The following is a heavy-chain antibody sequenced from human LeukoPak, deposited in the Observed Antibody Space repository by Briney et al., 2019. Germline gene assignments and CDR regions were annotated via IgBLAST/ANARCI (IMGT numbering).Heavy chain of an antibody. J-gene: IGHJ3*02. D-gene: IGHD2-2*01. CDR2: ISSSGSTI. CDR1: GFTFSDYY. CDR3: ARDRRYCSSTSCSMGGAFDI. V-gene: IGHV3-11*04. Sequence: PGGSLRLSCAASGFTFSDYYMSWIRQAPGKGLEWVSYISSSGSTIYYADSVKGRFTISRDNSKNTLYLQMNSLRAEDTAVYYCARDRRYCSSTSCSMGGAFDIWGQGTMVTVSS.